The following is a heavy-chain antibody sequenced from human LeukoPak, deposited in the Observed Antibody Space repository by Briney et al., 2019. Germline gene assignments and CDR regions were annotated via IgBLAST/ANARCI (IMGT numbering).Heavy chain of an antibody. CDR3: ARGPWSSGWSTDFDY. V-gene: IGHV1-2*06. J-gene: IGHJ4*02. Sequence: GASVKVSCKASGYTFTGYYMHWVRQAPGQGLEWMGRINPNSGGTNYAQKFQGRVTMTRDTSISTAYMGLSRLRSDDTAVYYCARGPWSSGWSTDFDYWGQGTLVTVSS. CDR1: GYTFTGYY. CDR2: INPNSGGT. D-gene: IGHD6-19*01.